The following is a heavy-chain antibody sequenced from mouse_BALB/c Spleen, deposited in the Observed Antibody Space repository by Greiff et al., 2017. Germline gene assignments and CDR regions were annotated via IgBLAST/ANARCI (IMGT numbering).Heavy chain of an antibody. CDR2: IFPGSGNT. V-gene: IGHV1-66*01. Sequence: VQLQQSGPELVKPGASVKISCKASGYSFTSYYIHWVKQRPGQGLEWIGWIFPGSGNTKYNEKFKGKATLTADTSSSTAYMQLSSLTSEDSAVYFCARRGYDDAMDYWGQGTSVTVSS. CDR1: GYSFTSYY. D-gene: IGHD2-2*01. CDR3: ARRGYDDAMDY. J-gene: IGHJ4*01.